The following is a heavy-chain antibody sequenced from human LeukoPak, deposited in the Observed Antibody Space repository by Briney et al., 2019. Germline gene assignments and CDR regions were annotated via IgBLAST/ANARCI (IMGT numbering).Heavy chain of an antibody. CDR3: AKMQGYFDY. CDR1: GLTFSSYG. V-gene: IGHV3-23*01. J-gene: IGHJ4*02. Sequence: PGGSLRLSCEASGLTFSSYGMRWVRQAPGKGLQWVSAITGDGTTTYYADSVKGRFAISRDNSKHMLYLQMSSLRAEDTAVYYCAKMQGYFDYWGQGTLVPVSS. CDR2: ITGDGTTT.